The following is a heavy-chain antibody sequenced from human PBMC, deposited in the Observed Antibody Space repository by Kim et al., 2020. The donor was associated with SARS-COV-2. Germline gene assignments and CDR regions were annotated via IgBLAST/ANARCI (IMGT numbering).Heavy chain of an antibody. CDR2: IYYSGST. CDR1: GGSISSGDYY. D-gene: IGHD3-3*01. CDR3: ARYYDFWSGYRYNWFDP. Sequence: SETLSLTCTVSGGSISSGDYYWSWIRQPPGKGLEWIGYIYYSGSTYYNPSLKSRVTISVDTSKNQFSLKLSSVTAADTAVYYCARYYDFWSGYRYNWFDPWGQGTLVTVSS. V-gene: IGHV4-30-4*01. J-gene: IGHJ5*02.